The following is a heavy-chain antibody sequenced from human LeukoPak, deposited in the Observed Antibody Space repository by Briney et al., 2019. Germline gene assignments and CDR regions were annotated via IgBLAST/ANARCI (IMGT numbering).Heavy chain of an antibody. CDR3: ARQDYGATLDY. CDR1: GGSISSYY. Sequence: SETLSLTCTVSGGSISSYYWSWIRQPPGKGLEWIGYVYHSGSTNYNPSLKSRVTISVDTSKNQFSLKLTSVTAADTAVYYCARQDYGATLDYWGQGTLVTVSS. J-gene: IGHJ4*02. CDR2: VYHSGST. D-gene: IGHD4-17*01. V-gene: IGHV4-59*01.